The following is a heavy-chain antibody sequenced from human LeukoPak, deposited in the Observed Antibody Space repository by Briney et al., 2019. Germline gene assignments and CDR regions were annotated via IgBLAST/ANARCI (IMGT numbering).Heavy chain of an antibody. CDR2: IYYSGST. CDR1: GGSFSGYY. CDR3: ARRDGSSWYSAGGWFDP. J-gene: IGHJ5*02. D-gene: IGHD6-13*01. Sequence: SETLSLTCAVYGGSFSGYYWSWIRQPPGKGLEWIGYIYYSGSTNYNPSLKSRVTISVDTSKNQFSLKLSSVTAADTAVYYCARRDGSSWYSAGGWFDPWGQGTLVTVSS. V-gene: IGHV4-59*08.